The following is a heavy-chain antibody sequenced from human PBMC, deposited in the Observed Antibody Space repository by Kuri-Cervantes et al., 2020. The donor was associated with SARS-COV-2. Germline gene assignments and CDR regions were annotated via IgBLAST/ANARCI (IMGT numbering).Heavy chain of an antibody. CDR1: GFTFKTYT. Sequence: GGSLRLSCAAAGFTFKTYTMNWVRQAPGRALQWISSISGSGSYIYYADSLRGRFTISRDDAKNSLYLQMNSLRAEDTAVYFCARVAGEGPIYYYYMDVWGKGTTVTVSS. CDR3: ARVAGEGPIYYYYMDV. V-gene: IGHV3-21*01. J-gene: IGHJ6*03. CDR2: ISGSGSYI. D-gene: IGHD2-21*01.